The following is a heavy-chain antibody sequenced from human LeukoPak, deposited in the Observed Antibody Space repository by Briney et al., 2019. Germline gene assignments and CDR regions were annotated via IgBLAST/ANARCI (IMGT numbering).Heavy chain of an antibody. CDR3: AKGGHFDWFPFDY. J-gene: IGHJ4*02. CDR1: GFIFQNFA. Sequence: PGRSLRLSCAASGFIFQNFAMTWVRQAPGKGLEWVSVISDKGGRTHYADSVKGRFTISRDNSKNTLALQMNSLRAEDTAVYYCAKGGHFDWFPFDYWGQGTLITVSS. V-gene: IGHV3-23*01. D-gene: IGHD3-9*01. CDR2: ISDKGGRT.